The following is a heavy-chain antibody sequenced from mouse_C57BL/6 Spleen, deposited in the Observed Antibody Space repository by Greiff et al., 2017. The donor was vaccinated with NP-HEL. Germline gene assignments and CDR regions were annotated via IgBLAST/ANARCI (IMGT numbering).Heavy chain of an antibody. CDR3: ARFHYYGSSYDAMDY. D-gene: IGHD1-1*01. V-gene: IGHV1-50*01. CDR2: IDPSDSYT. Sequence: QVQLQQPGAELVKPGASVKLSCKASGYTFTSYWMQWVKQRPGQGLEWIGEIDPSDSYTNYNQKFKGKATLTVDTSSSTAYMQLSSLTSEDSAVYYGARFHYYGSSYDAMDYWGQGTSVTVSS. J-gene: IGHJ4*01. CDR1: GYTFTSYW.